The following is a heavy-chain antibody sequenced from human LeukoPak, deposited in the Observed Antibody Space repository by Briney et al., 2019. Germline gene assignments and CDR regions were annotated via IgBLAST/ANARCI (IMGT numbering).Heavy chain of an antibody. V-gene: IGHV4-31*03. J-gene: IGHJ3*02. CDR3: ARIPYYDSSGYKSAFDI. CDR2: IYYSGST. Sequence: SETLSLTCTVSGGSISSGDYYWRWIRQHPGKGLEWIGYIYYSGSTYYNPSLKSRVTKSVDTSKNQFSLKLSSVTAADTAVYYCARIPYYDSSGYKSAFDIWGQGTMVTVSS. CDR1: GGSISSGDYY. D-gene: IGHD3-22*01.